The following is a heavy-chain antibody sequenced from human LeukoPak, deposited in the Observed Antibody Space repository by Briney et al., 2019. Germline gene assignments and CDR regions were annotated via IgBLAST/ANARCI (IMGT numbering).Heavy chain of an antibody. CDR2: IYYSGST. CDR1: GGSISSYY. Sequence: SETLSLTCTVSGGSISSYYWSWIRQPPGKGLEWIGYIYYSGSTNYNPSLKSQVTISVDTSKNQFSLKLSSVTAADTAVYYCATLYCSGGSCSFDYWGQGTLVTVSS. CDR3: ATLYCSGGSCSFDY. J-gene: IGHJ4*02. V-gene: IGHV4-59*01. D-gene: IGHD2-15*01.